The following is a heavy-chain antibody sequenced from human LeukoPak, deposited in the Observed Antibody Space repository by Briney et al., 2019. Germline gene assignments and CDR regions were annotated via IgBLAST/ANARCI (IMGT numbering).Heavy chain of an antibody. V-gene: IGHV1-46*01. CDR2: INPSGGST. CDR3: ARDHLVSYYDSSGYYFDY. J-gene: IGHJ4*02. D-gene: IGHD3-22*01. CDR1: GYTFTSYY. Sequence: ASVKVSCKASGYTFTSYYMHWVRQAPGQGLEWMGIINPSGGSTSYAQKFQGRVTMTRDTSTSTVYMELSSLRSEDTAVYYCARDHLVSYYDSSGYYFDYWGQGTLVTVSS.